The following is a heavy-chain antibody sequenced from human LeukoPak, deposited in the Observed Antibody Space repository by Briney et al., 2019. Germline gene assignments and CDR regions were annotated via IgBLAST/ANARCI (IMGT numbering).Heavy chain of an antibody. CDR2: ISSSGGST. J-gene: IGHJ6*03. D-gene: IGHD2-21*02. Sequence: GGSLRLSCAASGFTFSSFAMSWVRQAPGKGLEWVSAISSSGGSTYYADSVKGRFTISRDNSKNTLYLQMNSLRAEDTAVYHCAKRGGLPPLDYYYYYMDVWGKGTTVTVSS. V-gene: IGHV3-23*01. CDR1: GFTFSSFA. CDR3: AKRGGLPPLDYYYYYMDV.